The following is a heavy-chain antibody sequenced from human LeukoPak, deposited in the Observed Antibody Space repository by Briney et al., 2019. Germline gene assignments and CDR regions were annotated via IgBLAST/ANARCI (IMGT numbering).Heavy chain of an antibody. D-gene: IGHD1-1*01. CDR1: GFTFSSYW. Sequence: PGGSLRLSCEASGFTFSSYWMRWVRQAPGKGLEWVANIKQDGSEKYYVDSVKGRFTISRDNAKNSLYLQMNSLRAEDTAVYYCARERQQLVGYYFDYWGQGTLVTVSS. CDR3: ARERQQLVGYYFDY. J-gene: IGHJ4*02. V-gene: IGHV3-7*01. CDR2: IKQDGSEK.